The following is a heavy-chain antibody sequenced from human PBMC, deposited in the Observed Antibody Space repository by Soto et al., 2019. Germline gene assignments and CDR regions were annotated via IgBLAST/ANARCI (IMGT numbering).Heavy chain of an antibody. CDR2: IYYSGST. CDR3: AREGYYDSSGRLTIDY. D-gene: IGHD3-22*01. CDR1: GGSIISYY. Sequence: PSETLSLTCTVSGGSIISYYWSWIRQPPGKGLEWIGYIYYSGSTNYNPSLKSRVTISVDTSKNQFSLKLSSVTAADTAVYYCAREGYYDSSGRLTIDYWGQGTLVTVSS. J-gene: IGHJ4*02. V-gene: IGHV4-59*01.